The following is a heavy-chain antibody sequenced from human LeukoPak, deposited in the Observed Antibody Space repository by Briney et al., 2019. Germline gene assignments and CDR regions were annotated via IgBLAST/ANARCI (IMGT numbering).Heavy chain of an antibody. Sequence: PGGSLRLSCEVSGFTFSDARMSWVRQAPGKGLEWVARIKSKTDGGTTDYAAPVKGRFSISRDDSKNTLYLQMNSLKIADTAVYYCTIDSSYYDFWSDYYYLDSWGQGTLVTVS. V-gene: IGHV3-15*01. CDR2: IKSKTDGGTT. CDR1: GFTFSDAR. J-gene: IGHJ4*02. D-gene: IGHD3-3*01. CDR3: TIDSSYYDFWSDYYYLDS.